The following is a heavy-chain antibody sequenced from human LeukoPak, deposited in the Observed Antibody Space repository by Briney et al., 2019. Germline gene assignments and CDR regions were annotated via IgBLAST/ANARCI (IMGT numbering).Heavy chain of an antibody. D-gene: IGHD1-26*01. CDR2: IWYDGSNK. CDR1: GFTFSSYG. Sequence: GGSLRLSCAASGFTFSSYGMHWVRQAPGKGLEWVAVIWYDGSNKYYADPVKGRFTISRDNSKNTLYLQMNSLRAEDTAVYYCAKDFVGRLDYWGQGTLVTVSS. J-gene: IGHJ4*02. CDR3: AKDFVGRLDY. V-gene: IGHV3-33*06.